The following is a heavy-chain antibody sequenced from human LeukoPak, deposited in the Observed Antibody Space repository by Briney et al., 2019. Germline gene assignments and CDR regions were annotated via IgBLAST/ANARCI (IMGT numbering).Heavy chain of an antibody. V-gene: IGHV3-23*01. CDR3: ARDLEQQQLYYFDY. D-gene: IGHD6-13*01. CDR1: GFTFSSYA. CDR2: ISGSGGST. Sequence: GVSLRLSCAASGFTFSSYAMSWVRQAPGKGLEWVSAISGSGGSTYYADSVKGRFTISRDNSKNTLYLQMNSLRAEDTAVYYCARDLEQQQLYYFDYWGQGTLVTVSS. J-gene: IGHJ4*02.